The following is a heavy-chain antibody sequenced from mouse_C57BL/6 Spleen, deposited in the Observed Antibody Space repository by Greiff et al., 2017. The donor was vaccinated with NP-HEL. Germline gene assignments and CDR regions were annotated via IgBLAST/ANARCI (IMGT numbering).Heavy chain of an antibody. V-gene: IGHV5-4*01. CDR3: ARDQDLYYGNYYYFDY. CDR2: ISDGGSYT. Sequence: EVMLVESGGGLVKPGGSLKLSCAASGFTFSSYAMSWVRQTPEKRLEWVATISDGGSYTYYPDNVKGRFTISRDNAKNNLYLQMSHLKSEDTAMYYCARDQDLYYGNYYYFDYWGQGTTLTVSS. CDR1: GFTFSSYA. J-gene: IGHJ2*01. D-gene: IGHD2-1*01.